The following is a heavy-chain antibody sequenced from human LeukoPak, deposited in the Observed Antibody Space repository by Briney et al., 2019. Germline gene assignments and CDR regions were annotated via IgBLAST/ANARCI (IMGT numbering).Heavy chain of an antibody. D-gene: IGHD2-2*01. Sequence: PEWSLRLSCAASGFTLTNYWMAWVRQAPGRGLEWVANIKQDGSEKYYVGSVKGRFTISRDNAKNSLYLQMNSLRVEDTAVYYCARDLVVVSAGDWFDPWGQGTLVTVSA. V-gene: IGHV3-7*01. CDR2: IKQDGSEK. J-gene: IGHJ5*02. CDR1: GFTLTNYW. CDR3: ARDLVVVSAGDWFDP.